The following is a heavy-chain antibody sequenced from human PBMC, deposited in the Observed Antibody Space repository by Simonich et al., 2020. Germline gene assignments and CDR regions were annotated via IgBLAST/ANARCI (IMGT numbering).Heavy chain of an antibody. CDR2: ISSSGSTI. V-gene: IGHV3-48*03. D-gene: IGHD6-6*01. CDR1: GFTFSSYE. CDR3: ARDFRLQLVEIGTYYYYGMDV. J-gene: IGHJ6*02. Sequence: EVQLVESGGGLVQPGGSLRLSCAASGFTFSSYEMNWVRQAPGKGLEWVSYISSSGSTIYYADSVKGRVTIPRDNAKNSLYLQMNSLRAEDTAVYYCARDFRLQLVEIGTYYYYGMDVWGQGTTVTVSS.